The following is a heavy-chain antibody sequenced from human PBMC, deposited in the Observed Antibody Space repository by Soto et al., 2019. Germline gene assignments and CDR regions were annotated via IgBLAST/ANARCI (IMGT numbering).Heavy chain of an antibody. J-gene: IGHJ4*02. Sequence: SETLSLTCSVSGGSFSNHYWSWIRQPAGKGLEWIGRIYTSGGTNYNPSLKSRVTMSVDTPNNQFSLKLTSVTAADTAVYYCARQTTYSSSWYDYWGQGTLVTVSS. CDR1: GGSFSNHY. D-gene: IGHD6-13*01. CDR3: ARQTTYSSSWYDY. CDR2: IYTSGGT. V-gene: IGHV4-4*07.